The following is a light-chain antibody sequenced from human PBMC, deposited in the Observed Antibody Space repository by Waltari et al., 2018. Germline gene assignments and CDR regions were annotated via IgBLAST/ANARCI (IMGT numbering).Light chain of an antibody. V-gene: IGLV2-23*02. Sequence: QSALTQPASVSGSPGPSITISCTGTSSDVDSYNLVSWYQQHPGKGPKLMIYEVSKRPSGVSNRFSASKSGNTASLTISGLQAEDEADYYCCSYAGSSTFWVFGGGTKLTVL. CDR3: CSYAGSSTFWV. J-gene: IGLJ3*02. CDR2: EVS. CDR1: SSDVDSYNL.